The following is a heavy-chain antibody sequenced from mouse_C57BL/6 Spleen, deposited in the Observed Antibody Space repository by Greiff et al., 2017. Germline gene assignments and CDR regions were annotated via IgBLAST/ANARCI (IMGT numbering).Heavy chain of an antibody. CDR2: ILPGSGST. Sequence: VQLQQSGAELMKPGASVKLSCKATGYTFTGYWIEWVKQRPGHGLEWIGEILPGSGSTNYNEKFKGKATFTADTSSNTAYMQLSSLTTEDSAIYYCARERITTVVASGEARDYWGQGTSVTVSS. D-gene: IGHD1-1*01. CDR3: ARERITTVVASGEARDY. J-gene: IGHJ4*01. CDR1: GYTFTGYW. V-gene: IGHV1-9*01.